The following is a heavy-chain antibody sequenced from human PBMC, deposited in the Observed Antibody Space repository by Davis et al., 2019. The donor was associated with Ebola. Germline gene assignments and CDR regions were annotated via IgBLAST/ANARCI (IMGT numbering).Heavy chain of an antibody. J-gene: IGHJ6*03. CDR3: ARLLKGAAGTFYYMDV. CDR2: IYYSGST. V-gene: IGHV4-59*01. D-gene: IGHD6-13*01. CDR1: GGSISSYY. Sequence: PSETLSFTCTLPGGSISSYYWSWIRQPPGKGLEWIGYIYYSGSTNYNPSLKSRVTISVDTSKNQFSLKLSSVTAADTAVYYCARLLKGAAGTFYYMDVWGKGTTVIVSS.